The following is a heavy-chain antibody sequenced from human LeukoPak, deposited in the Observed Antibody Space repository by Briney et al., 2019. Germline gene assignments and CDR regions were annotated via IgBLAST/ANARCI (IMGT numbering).Heavy chain of an antibody. CDR3: AKDLAY. V-gene: IGHV3-23*01. J-gene: IGHJ4*02. CDR2: ISGSGGST. Sequence: PGGSLRLSCEASGLAFRNFAMSWVRQAPGKGLEWVSAISGSGGSTYYADSVKGRFTISRDNSKNTLYLQMNSLRAEDTAVYFCAKDLAYWGQGTLVTVSS. CDR1: GLAFRNFA.